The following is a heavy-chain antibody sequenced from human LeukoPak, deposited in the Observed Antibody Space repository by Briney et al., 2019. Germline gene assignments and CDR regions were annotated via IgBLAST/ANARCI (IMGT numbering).Heavy chain of an antibody. J-gene: IGHJ4*02. CDR1: RFTFNTHG. Sequence: GGSLRLSCAASRFTFNTHGMHWVRQAPRKGLEWLAAIWFDGSVKHYSDAVKGRFTISRDNSLNTLYLQMNSLRVEDTGIHYCAKDTAIQFLEPAFWGQGTLVTVSS. CDR2: IWFDGSVK. V-gene: IGHV3-33*06. D-gene: IGHD3-3*01. CDR3: AKDTAIQFLEPAF.